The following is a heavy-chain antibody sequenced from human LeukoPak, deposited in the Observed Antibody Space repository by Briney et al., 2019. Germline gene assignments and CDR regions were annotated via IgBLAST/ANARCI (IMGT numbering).Heavy chain of an antibody. CDR2: IIPIFGTA. D-gene: IGHD4-17*01. CDR1: GGTFSSYA. J-gene: IGHJ4*02. Sequence: ASVKVSCKASGGTFSSYAISWVRQAPGQGLEWMGGIIPIFGTANYAQKFQGRVTITADESTSTAYMELSSLRSEDTAVYYCARGGENYGDSFDYWGQGTLVTVSS. CDR3: ARGGENYGDSFDY. V-gene: IGHV1-69*13.